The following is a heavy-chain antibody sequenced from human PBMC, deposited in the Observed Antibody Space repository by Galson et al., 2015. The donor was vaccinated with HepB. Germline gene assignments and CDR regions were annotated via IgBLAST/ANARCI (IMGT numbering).Heavy chain of an antibody. CDR3: ARHFPRGDYYYGIDV. D-gene: IGHD3-10*01. J-gene: IGHJ6*02. Sequence: QSGAEVKKPGEFLKISCQGSGYSFASHWIGWVRQKPGKGLEWMGIIYPGDSDTRYSPSFKGQVTISADKSISTAYLQWSGLKASDTAMYYCARHFPRGDYYYGIDVWGQGTTVTVSS. V-gene: IGHV5-51*01. CDR2: IYPGDSDT. CDR1: GYSFASHW.